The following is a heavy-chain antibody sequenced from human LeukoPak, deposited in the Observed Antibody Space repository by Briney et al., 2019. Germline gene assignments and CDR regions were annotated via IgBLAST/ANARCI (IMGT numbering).Heavy chain of an antibody. D-gene: IGHD2-15*01. CDR2: ISGGST. CDR1: EFTVSSSE. V-gene: IGHV3-38-3*01. Sequence: GGSLRLSCAASEFTVSSSEMSWVRQAPGKGLEWVSSISGGSTYYADSVKGRFTISRDNSKNTLYLQMNSLRAEDTAVYYCARIPYYYYGMDVWGQGTTVTVSS. J-gene: IGHJ6*02. CDR3: ARIPYYYYGMDV.